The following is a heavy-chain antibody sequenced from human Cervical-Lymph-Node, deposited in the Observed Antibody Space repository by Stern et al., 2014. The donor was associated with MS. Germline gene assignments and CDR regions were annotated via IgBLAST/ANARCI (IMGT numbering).Heavy chain of an antibody. J-gene: IGHJ5*02. CDR1: RSSITTGYF. CDR3: ARGVQLWPYNWFDP. D-gene: IGHD1-1*01. V-gene: IGHV4-38-2*02. CDR2: IYHTGST. Sequence: QVQLQESGPGLVRPSETLSLTCTVSRSSITTGYFWGWIRQPPGTGLEWIASIYHTGSTYYNPSLASRVTISVDTSKNQFFLRLSSVTAADTAVYYCARGVQLWPYNWFDPWGQGTLVTVSS.